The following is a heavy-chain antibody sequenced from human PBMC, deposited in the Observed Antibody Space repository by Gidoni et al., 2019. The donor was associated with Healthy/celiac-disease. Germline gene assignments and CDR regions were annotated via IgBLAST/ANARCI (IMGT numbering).Heavy chain of an antibody. CDR2: IYYSGST. Sequence: QVQLQESGPGLVKPSETLSLTRTVSGGSISSYYWSWIRQPPGKGLEWIGYIYYSGSTNYNPSLKSRVTISVDTSKNQFSLKLSSVTAADTAVYYCARVGGATKLYYFDYWGQGTLVTVSS. D-gene: IGHD1-26*01. CDR3: ARVGGATKLYYFDY. V-gene: IGHV4-59*01. CDR1: GGSISSYY. J-gene: IGHJ4*02.